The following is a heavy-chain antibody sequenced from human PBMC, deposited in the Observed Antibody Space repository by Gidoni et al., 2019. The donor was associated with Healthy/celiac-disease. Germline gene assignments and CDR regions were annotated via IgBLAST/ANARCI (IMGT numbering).Heavy chain of an antibody. Sequence: QVQLVESGGGVVQPGRSLRLSCAASGFTFRSDGMNWVRQAPGKGLEWVAVISYDGSNKYYADSVKGRFNISRDNSKNTLYLQMNSLRAEDTAVYYCAKDDYAFDIWGQGTMVTVSS. V-gene: IGHV3-30*18. CDR1: GFTFRSDG. CDR2: ISYDGSNK. J-gene: IGHJ3*02. D-gene: IGHD2-21*01. CDR3: AKDDYAFDI.